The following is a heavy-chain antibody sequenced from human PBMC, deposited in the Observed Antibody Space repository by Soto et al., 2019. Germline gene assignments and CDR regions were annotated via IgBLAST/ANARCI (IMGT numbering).Heavy chain of an antibody. D-gene: IGHD3-3*01. CDR2: ISSSSSYI. CDR1: GFTFSSYS. J-gene: IGHJ4*02. CDR3: ARGREITIFGVVTFDY. Sequence: EVQLVESGGGLVKPGGSLRLSCAASGFTFSSYSMNWVRQAPGKGLEWVSSISSSSSYIYYADSVKGRFTISRDNAKNSLYLQMNSLRAEDTAVYYCARGREITIFGVVTFDYWGQGTLVTVSS. V-gene: IGHV3-21*01.